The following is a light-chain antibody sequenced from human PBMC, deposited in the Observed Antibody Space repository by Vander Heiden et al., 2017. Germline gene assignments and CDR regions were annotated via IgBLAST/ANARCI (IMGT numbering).Light chain of an antibody. CDR1: KLGNKY. J-gene: IGLJ2*01. V-gene: IGLV3-1*01. CDR3: QAWDSSTEVV. CDR2: QDT. Sequence: SHELTQPPSVSVSPGQTGSITCSGDKLGNKYACWYQQKPGQSPVLVIYQDTKRPSGIPGRFSGSNSGNTATLTISGTQAMDEADYYCQAWDSSTEVVFGGGTKLTVL.